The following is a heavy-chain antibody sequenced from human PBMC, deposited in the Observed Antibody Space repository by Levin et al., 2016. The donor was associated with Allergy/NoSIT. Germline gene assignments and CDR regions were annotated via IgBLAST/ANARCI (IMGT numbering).Heavy chain of an antibody. CDR2: IYDSGS. CDR3: AREGGFLGWPRFDS. J-gene: IGHJ5*01. V-gene: IGHV4-59*01. D-gene: IGHD3-3*01. Sequence: WIRQPPGKGLEWIGYIYDSGSNYNPSLQSRVTISLDTSEKQFSLKLNSVTTADTAVYYCAREGGFLGWPRFDSWGQGILVTVSS.